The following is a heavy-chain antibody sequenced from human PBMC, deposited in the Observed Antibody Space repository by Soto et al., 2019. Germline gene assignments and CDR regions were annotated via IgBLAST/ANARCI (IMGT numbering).Heavy chain of an antibody. CDR2: IYWDDDK. CDR1: GFSLSTSGVG. V-gene: IGHV2-5*02. CDR3: AHSTNSAPINWLDP. J-gene: IGHJ5*02. D-gene: IGHD2-2*01. Sequence: QITLKESGPTLVKPTQTLTLTCTFSGFSLSTSGVGVGWIRQPPGKALEWLALIYWDDDKRYSPSLKSRLTTXNXTXXNQVVLTMTNSDTVDTATYYCAHSTNSAPINWLDPWGQGTLVTVSS.